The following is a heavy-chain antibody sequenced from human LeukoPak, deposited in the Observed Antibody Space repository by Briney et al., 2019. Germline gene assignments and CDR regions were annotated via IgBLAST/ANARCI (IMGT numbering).Heavy chain of an antibody. CDR2: ISAYNGNT. D-gene: IGHD6-13*01. V-gene: IGHV1-18*01. CDR1: GYTFTSYG. J-gene: IGHJ4*02. Sequence: ASVKVSCMASGYTFTSYGISWVRQAPGQGLEWMGWISAYNGNTNYAQRLQGRVTMTTDTSTSTAYMELRSLRSDDTAVYYCARDIMGSSSWHRAVLIFDYWGQGTLVTVSS. CDR3: ARDIMGSSSWHRAVLIFDY.